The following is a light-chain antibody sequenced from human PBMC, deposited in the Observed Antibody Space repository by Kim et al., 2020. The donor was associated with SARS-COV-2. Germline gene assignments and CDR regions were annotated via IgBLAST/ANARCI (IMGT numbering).Light chain of an antibody. CDR2: DAS. Sequence: EIVLTQSPATLSLSPGERATLSCRASQSVSSYLAWYQQKPGQAPRLLIYDASNRATGIPARFSGSGSGTDFTLTISSLEPEDFAVYYCQQRSNWPLTFGPATKVDI. J-gene: IGKJ3*01. CDR3: QQRSNWPLT. V-gene: IGKV3-11*01. CDR1: QSVSSY.